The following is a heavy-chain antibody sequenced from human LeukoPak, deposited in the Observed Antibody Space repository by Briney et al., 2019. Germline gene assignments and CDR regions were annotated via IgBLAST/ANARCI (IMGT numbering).Heavy chain of an antibody. D-gene: IGHD3-22*01. CDR3: ASVYDSSGYNYYFDY. V-gene: IGHV4-4*07. J-gene: IGHJ4*02. CDR1: DDSINDYY. Sequence: KSSETLSLTCNVSDDSINDYYWSWIRQSPGKGLEWIGRIYTSGSTNYNPSLKSRVTMSVDTSKNQFSLKLSSVTAADTAVYYCASVYDSSGYNYYFDYWGQGTLVTVSS. CDR2: IYTSGST.